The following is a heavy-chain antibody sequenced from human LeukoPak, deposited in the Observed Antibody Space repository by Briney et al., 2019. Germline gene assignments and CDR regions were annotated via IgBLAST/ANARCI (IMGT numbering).Heavy chain of an antibody. CDR1: GFTFDDYA. CDR3: ARAAENGYCSGGSCPLYYYYGMDV. Sequence: SLRLSCAASGFTFDDYAMHWVRQAPGKGLEWVSGISWNGGSIGYADSVKGRFTISRDNAKNSLYLQMNSLRAEDTALYHCARAAENGYCSGGSCPLYYYYGMDVWGQGTTVTVSS. V-gene: IGHV3-9*01. CDR2: ISWNGGSI. J-gene: IGHJ6*02. D-gene: IGHD2-15*01.